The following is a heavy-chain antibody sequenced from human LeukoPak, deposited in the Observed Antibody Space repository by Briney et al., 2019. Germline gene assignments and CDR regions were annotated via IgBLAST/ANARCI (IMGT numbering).Heavy chain of an antibody. CDR3: ARLAVVRGVGGWFDP. D-gene: IGHD3-10*01. V-gene: IGHV4-38-2*01. CDR2: IYHSGST. Sequence: SETLSLTCAVSGYSISSGYYWGWIRQPPGKGLEWIGSIYHSGSTYYNPSLKSRVTISVDTSKNQFSLKLSSMTAADTAVYYCARLAVVRGVGGWFDPWGQGTLVTVSS. J-gene: IGHJ5*02. CDR1: GYSISSGYY.